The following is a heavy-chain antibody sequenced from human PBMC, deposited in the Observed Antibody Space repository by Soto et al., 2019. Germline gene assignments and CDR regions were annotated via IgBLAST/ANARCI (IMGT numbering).Heavy chain of an antibody. V-gene: IGHV3-7*01. J-gene: IGHJ4*02. CDR2: IKQDGSEK. CDR3: ARDGALYPSYSSGGPPNDY. Sequence: GGSLRLSCAASGFTFSSYWMSWVRQAPGKGLEWVANIKQDGSEKYYVDSVKGRFTISRDNAKNSLYLQMNSLRAEDTAVYYCARDGALYPSYSSGGPPNDYWGQGTLVTVSS. CDR1: GFTFSSYW. D-gene: IGHD6-19*01.